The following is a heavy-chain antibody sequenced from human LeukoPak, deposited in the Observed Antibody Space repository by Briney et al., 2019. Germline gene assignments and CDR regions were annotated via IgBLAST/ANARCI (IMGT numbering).Heavy chain of an antibody. CDR3: ARDSSDAYNPVPGY. D-gene: IGHD5-24*01. Sequence: GGSLRLSCAASGFTFRSYSMNWVRQAPGKGLEWVSFISGMSSTIYYADSVKGRFTISRDNAKNSVYLQMNSLRDEDTAVYYCARDSSDAYNPVPGYWGQGTLVTVSS. CDR2: ISGMSSTI. J-gene: IGHJ4*02. V-gene: IGHV3-48*02. CDR1: GFTFRSYS.